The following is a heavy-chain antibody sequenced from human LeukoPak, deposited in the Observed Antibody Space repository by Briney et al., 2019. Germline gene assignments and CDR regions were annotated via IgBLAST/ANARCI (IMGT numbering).Heavy chain of an antibody. CDR3: ARPATLASYYYDSSGSDY. CDR2: FYYSGRT. V-gene: IGHV4-39*01. Sequence: WVGQPPGQEGGWWGRFYYSGRTYYNPSLKSRVTISVDTSKNQFSLKLSSVTAAGTAVYYCARPATLASYYYDSSGSDYWGQGTLVTVSS. J-gene: IGHJ4*02. D-gene: IGHD3-22*01.